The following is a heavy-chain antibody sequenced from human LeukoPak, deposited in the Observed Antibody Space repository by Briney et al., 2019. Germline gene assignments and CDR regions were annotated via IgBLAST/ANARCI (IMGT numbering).Heavy chain of an antibody. J-gene: IGHJ4*02. Sequence: GGSLRLSCAASGFTFSTYWMSWVRQAPGKGLEWVANIKPDGSQKYYVDSVKGRFTISRDNAKNSLDLQMNSLRAEDTAVYYCARGLSWYCSSTSCYSAYLDYWGQGTLVTVSS. CDR3: ARGLSWYCSSTSCYSAYLDY. CDR1: GFTFSTYW. V-gene: IGHV3-7*04. CDR2: IKPDGSQK. D-gene: IGHD2-2*01.